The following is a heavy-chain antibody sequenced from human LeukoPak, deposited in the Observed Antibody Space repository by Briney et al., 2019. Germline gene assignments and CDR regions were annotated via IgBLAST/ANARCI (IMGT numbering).Heavy chain of an antibody. V-gene: IGHV3-23*01. CDR3: AKSGGWLLSICDY. CDR2: ISGSGGST. Sequence: PGGSLRLSCAAPGFTLSSYGMSWVRQAPGKGLEWVSAISGSGGSTYYADSVKGRFTISRDNSKNTLYLQMNSLRAEDTAVYYCAKSGGWLLSICDYWGQGTLVTVSS. CDR1: GFTLSSYG. J-gene: IGHJ4*02. D-gene: IGHD3-9*01.